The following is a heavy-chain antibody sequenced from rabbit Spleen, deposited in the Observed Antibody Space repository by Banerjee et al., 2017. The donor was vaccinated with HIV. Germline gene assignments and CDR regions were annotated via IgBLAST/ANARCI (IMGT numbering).Heavy chain of an antibody. CDR1: GFDFSSSYD. Sequence: QQQLVESGGGLVMPGGSLKLSCKASGFDFSSSYDMCWVRQAPGKGLEWISCITASSSGITSPASWASGRLARSNISSTTVTLLMLRLTVLAAANSSCEIDTRGSFYSYDLDFWGQGTLVTVS. CDR2: ITASSSGIT. CDR3: EIDTRGSFYSYDLDF. D-gene: IGHD1-1*01. J-gene: IGHJ3*01. V-gene: IGHV1S45*01.